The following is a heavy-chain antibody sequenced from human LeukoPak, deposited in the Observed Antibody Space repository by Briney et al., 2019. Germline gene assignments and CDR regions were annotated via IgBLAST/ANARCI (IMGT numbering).Heavy chain of an antibody. J-gene: IGHJ6*02. Sequence: SVKVSCKASGGAFSSYAISWVRQAPGQGLEWMGGIIPIFGTANYAQKFQGRVTITADESTSTAYMELSSLRSEDTAVYYCARALHDYGDYYYYGMDVWGQGTTVTVSS. V-gene: IGHV1-69*13. CDR1: GGAFSSYA. CDR2: IIPIFGTA. CDR3: ARALHDYGDYYYYGMDV. D-gene: IGHD4-17*01.